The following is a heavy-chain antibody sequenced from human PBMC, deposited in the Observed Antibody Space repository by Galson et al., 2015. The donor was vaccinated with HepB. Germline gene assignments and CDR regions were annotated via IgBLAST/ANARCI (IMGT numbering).Heavy chain of an antibody. CDR1: GYTFTGYY. V-gene: IGHV1-2*02. Sequence: SVKVSCKASGYTFTGYYMHWVRQAPGQGLEWMGWINSKSGLTNYAQKLQGRVTMTRDTSISTAYMELSRLRSDDTAVYYCARKYPESPFDYWGQGTLVTVSS. CDR3: ARKYPESPFDY. D-gene: IGHD1-14*01. CDR2: INSKSGLT. J-gene: IGHJ4*02.